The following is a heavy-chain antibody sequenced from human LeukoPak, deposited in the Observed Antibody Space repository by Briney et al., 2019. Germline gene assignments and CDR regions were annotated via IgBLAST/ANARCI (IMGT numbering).Heavy chain of an antibody. Sequence: PGGSLRLSCAASGFTFSSYSMNWVRQAPGKGLEWVSSISSSSSYIYYADSVKGRFTISRDNAKNSLYLRMNSLRAEDTAVYYCARGTAGTFYYYYYYMDVWGKGTTVTVSS. J-gene: IGHJ6*03. CDR1: GFTFSSYS. CDR2: ISSSSSYI. V-gene: IGHV3-21*01. CDR3: ARGTAGTFYYYYYYMDV. D-gene: IGHD6-19*01.